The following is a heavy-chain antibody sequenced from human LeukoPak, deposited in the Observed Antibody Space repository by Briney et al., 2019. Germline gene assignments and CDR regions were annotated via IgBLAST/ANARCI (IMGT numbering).Heavy chain of an antibody. V-gene: IGHV3-74*01. Sequence: GGSLRLSCAASGFAFSSYWMHWVRQVPGKGLVWVSRINPGGSSTAYADSVKGRFTISRDNSKNTLYLQMNSLRAEDTAVYYCAKDVAPRDTVDFFDYWGQGTLVTVSS. CDR2: INPGGSST. CDR1: GFAFSSYW. D-gene: IGHD4-23*01. CDR3: AKDVAPRDTVDFFDY. J-gene: IGHJ4*02.